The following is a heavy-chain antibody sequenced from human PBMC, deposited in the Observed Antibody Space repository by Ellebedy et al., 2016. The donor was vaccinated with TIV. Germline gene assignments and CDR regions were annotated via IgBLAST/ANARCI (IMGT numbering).Heavy chain of an antibody. Sequence: PGGSLRLSCAASGFNFSSYWMYWVRQLPGMGLHWVARINGDGRSTSYAESVKGRFTVSRDNAKNTLYLHLNSLRAEDTAVYYCAGGNYDFWKNYRDCWGQGTLVTVSS. D-gene: IGHD3-3*01. CDR2: INGDGRST. CDR3: AGGNYDFWKNYRDC. V-gene: IGHV3-74*01. CDR1: GFNFSSYW. J-gene: IGHJ4*02.